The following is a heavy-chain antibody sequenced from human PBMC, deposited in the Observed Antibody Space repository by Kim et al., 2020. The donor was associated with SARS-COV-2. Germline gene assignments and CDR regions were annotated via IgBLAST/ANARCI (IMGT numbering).Heavy chain of an antibody. CDR2: IRADGVKP. V-gene: IGHV3-43*02. Sequence: GGSLRLSCAASGFTFEDYAMNWVRQLPGKGLEWVSIIRADGVKPHYVDSVRGRFTISRDNNKNSLYLQMNSLSSEDTAFYFCAKDICSSTSCPYYYYCGMDVGGPGPRVIVPS. CDR1: GFTFEDYA. J-gene: IGHJ6*02. D-gene: IGHD2-2*01. CDR3: AKDICSSTSCPYYYYCGMDV.